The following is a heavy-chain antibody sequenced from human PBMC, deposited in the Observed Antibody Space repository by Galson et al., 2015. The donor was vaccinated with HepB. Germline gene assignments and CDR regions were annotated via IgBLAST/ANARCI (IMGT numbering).Heavy chain of an antibody. Sequence: QSGAEVKKPGESLRISCKASGYSFSASWISWVRQVPGKGLEWMGRIDPSDSYTDYSPSFQGHVAISADKSTTTAYLQWSSLKSSDTAVYYCASRHSYFRSGTWYNGSDFWGQGTLVTVSS. CDR2: IDPSDSYT. CDR1: GYSFSASW. CDR3: ASRHSYFRSGTWYNGSDF. V-gene: IGHV5-10-1*01. J-gene: IGHJ4*02. D-gene: IGHD1-1*01.